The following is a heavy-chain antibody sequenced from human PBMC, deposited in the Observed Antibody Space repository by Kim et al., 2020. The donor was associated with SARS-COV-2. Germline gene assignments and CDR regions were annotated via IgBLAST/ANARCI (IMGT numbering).Heavy chain of an antibody. CDR1: GFFFPRYA. J-gene: IGHJ5*02. V-gene: IGHV3-23*01. CDR3: TNRLGGTSWYEH. CDR2: ISPTGDET. D-gene: IGHD3-16*01. Sequence: GGSLRLSCAVSGFFFPRYAMSWVRQAPGKGLEWVSAISPTGDETFYADSVKGRFTISRDASKNTVDLQMNSLRADDTALYECTNRLGGTSWYEHRGQGAL.